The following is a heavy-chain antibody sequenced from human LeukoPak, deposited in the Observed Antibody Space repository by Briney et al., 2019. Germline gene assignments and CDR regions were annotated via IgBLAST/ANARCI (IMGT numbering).Heavy chain of an antibody. J-gene: IGHJ3*02. CDR3: ARDMARGSKGTFDI. CDR1: GFTFSSYG. V-gene: IGHV3-30*03. Sequence: GGSLRLSCAASGFTFSSYGMHWVRQAPGKGLEWVAVISYDGSNKYYADSVKGRFTISRDNSKNTLYLQMNSLRAEDTAVYYCARDMARGSKGTFDIWGQGTMVTVSS. D-gene: IGHD1-26*01. CDR2: ISYDGSNK.